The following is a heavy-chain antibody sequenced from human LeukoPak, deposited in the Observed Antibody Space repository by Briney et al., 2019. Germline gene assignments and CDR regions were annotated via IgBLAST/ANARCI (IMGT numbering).Heavy chain of an antibody. V-gene: IGHV3-23*01. CDR3: AKGSGDSSAWFQLFDY. CDR2: ISGSGGST. Sequence: PGGSLRLSCAASGFTFNSYTMSWVRQAPGKGLEWVSTISGSGGSTYYADSVKGRFTISRDNSKNTLYLQMNSLRAEDTAVYYCAKGSGDSSAWFQLFDYWGQGTLVTVSS. D-gene: IGHD6-19*01. J-gene: IGHJ4*02. CDR1: GFTFNSYT.